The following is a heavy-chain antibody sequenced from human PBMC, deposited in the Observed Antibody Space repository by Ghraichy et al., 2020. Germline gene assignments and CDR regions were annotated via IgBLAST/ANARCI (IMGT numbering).Heavy chain of an antibody. CDR2: IKKDGSEK. D-gene: IGHD1-26*01. J-gene: IGHJ4*02. V-gene: IGHV3-7*01. CDR3: ARDDLYSGSYLKNALDY. CDR1: GFIFSGYW. Sequence: GSLRLSCAASGFIFSGYWMSWVRQAPGKGLEWVANIKKDGSEKYYVDSVKGRFTISRDNAKNSLYLEMNSLRAEDTAVYYCARDDLYSGSYLKNALDYWGQGTLVTVSS.